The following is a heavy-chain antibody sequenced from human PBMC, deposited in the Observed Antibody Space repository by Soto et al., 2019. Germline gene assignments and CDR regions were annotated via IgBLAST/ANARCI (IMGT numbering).Heavy chain of an antibody. CDR2: IYYSGSDSGST. D-gene: IGHD6-25*01. Sequence: SETLSLTCTFSCGSINTYYWSRIRQPPGKGLEWIGYIYYSGSDSGSTNYIPSLKSRVTISVDTSKNQFSLRLTSVTAADTAVYFCTRGGGDFWGQGTLVTVSS. CDR3: TRGGGDF. CDR1: CGSINTYY. J-gene: IGHJ4*02. V-gene: IGHV4-59*01.